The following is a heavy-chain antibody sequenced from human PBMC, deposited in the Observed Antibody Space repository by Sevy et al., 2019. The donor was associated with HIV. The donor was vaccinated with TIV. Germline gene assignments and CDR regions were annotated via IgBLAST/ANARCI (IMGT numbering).Heavy chain of an antibody. D-gene: IGHD1-26*01. Sequence: GGSLRLSCVASGFTFSSYAMNWVRQAPGKGLEWVSGLSGSGGSTKHADSVKGRFTISRDNSKNTLYLQMNSLRAEDTAVYYCAKDRVWELGDAFDIWGQRTMVTVSS. J-gene: IGHJ3*02. CDR1: GFTFSSYA. V-gene: IGHV3-23*01. CDR2: LSGSGGST. CDR3: AKDRVWELGDAFDI.